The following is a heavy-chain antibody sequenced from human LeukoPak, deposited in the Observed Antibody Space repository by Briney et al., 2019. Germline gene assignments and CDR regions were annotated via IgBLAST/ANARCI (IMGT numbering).Heavy chain of an antibody. Sequence: SETLSLTCTVSGGSISSSSYYWGWIRQPPGKGLEWIGSIYYGGSTYYNPSLKSRVTISVDTSKNQFSLKLSSVTAADTAVYYCARQLIGTGTFDIWGQGTMVTVSS. CDR1: GGSISSSSYY. J-gene: IGHJ3*02. V-gene: IGHV4-39*01. CDR2: IYYGGST. CDR3: ARQLIGTGTFDI. D-gene: IGHD1-1*01.